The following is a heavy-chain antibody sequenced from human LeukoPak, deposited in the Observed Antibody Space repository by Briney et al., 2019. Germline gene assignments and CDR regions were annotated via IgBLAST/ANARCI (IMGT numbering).Heavy chain of an antibody. CDR2: ISGSGGST. CDR1: GCTFSSYA. CDR3: AKSGIMITFGTLDY. D-gene: IGHD3-16*01. J-gene: IGHJ4*02. V-gene: IGHV3-23*01. Sequence: GGSLRLSCAASGCTFSSYAMSWVRQAPGKGLEWVSAISGSGGSTYYADSVKGRFTISRDNSKNTLYLQMNSLRAEDTAVYYCAKSGIMITFGTLDYWGQGTLVTVSS.